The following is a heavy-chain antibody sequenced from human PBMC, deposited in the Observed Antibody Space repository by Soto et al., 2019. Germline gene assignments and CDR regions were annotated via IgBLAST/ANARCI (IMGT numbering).Heavy chain of an antibody. CDR3: AGRGEVEVTGFVY. CDR2: ISGSGGSS. D-gene: IGHD3-22*01. Sequence: PWGSLRLSCAASGVTFINYGMGWVRQAPGNGLEWVSSISGSGGSSYHADSVRGRITISRDNSKNTLFLQMNNLRAEDTAIYYCAGRGEVEVTGFVYWGQGTMVTVSS. CDR1: GVTFINYG. V-gene: IGHV3-23*01. J-gene: IGHJ4*02.